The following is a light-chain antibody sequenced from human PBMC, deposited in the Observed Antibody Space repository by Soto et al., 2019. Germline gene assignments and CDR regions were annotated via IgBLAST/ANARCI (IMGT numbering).Light chain of an antibody. Sequence: EIVLTQSPGTLSLSPGERATLSCRASQIFNSKYLAWYQQKPGQAPRLLIYGASSRASGIPYRFSGSASGTDFTLTINRLEPDDSAVYYCQQYRTLWTFGQGTRVEIK. CDR1: QIFNSKY. CDR3: QQYRTLWT. V-gene: IGKV3-20*01. CDR2: GAS. J-gene: IGKJ1*01.